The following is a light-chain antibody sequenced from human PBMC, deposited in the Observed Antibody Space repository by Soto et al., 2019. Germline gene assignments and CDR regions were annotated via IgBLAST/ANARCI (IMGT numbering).Light chain of an antibody. V-gene: IGLV2-14*03. CDR1: SSDVGGYNY. CDR2: DVS. Sequence: QSVLTQPASVSGSPGQSITISCTGTSSDVGGYNYVSWYQQHPGKAPKFMIYDVSSRPSGVSNRFSDSKSGNTASLTISGLQAEDEADYYCCSYTTSNTRQIVFGTGTKVTVL. CDR3: CSYTTSNTRQIV. J-gene: IGLJ1*01.